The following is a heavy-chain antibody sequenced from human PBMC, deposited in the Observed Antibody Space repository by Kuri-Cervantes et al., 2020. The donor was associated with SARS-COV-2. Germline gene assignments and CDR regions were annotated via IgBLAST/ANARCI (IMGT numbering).Heavy chain of an antibody. CDR2: ISYDGSNK. CDR3: AGVRIVVPAGKLRRDMKIDH. CDR1: GFTFSSYA. J-gene: IGHJ4*02. D-gene: IGHD2-2*01. V-gene: IGHV3-30*04. Sequence: GGSLRLSCAASGFTFSSYAMHWVRQAPGKGLEWVAVISYDGSNKYYADSVKGRFTISRDNSKNALYLQMNSLRVEDTAVYYCAGVRIVVPAGKLRRDMKIDHWGQGTLVTVSS.